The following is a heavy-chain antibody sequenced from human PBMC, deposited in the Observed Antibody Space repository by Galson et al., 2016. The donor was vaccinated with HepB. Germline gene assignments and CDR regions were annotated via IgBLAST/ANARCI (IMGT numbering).Heavy chain of an antibody. CDR2: GRT. D-gene: IGHD3-3*02. Sequence: GRTYYNPSLTSRVTISVDTSKKQFSLKVSSVTAGDTAVYYCAIASPAFDFWGQGTLVTVSA. CDR3: AIASPAFDF. V-gene: IGHV4-39*01. J-gene: IGHJ4*02.